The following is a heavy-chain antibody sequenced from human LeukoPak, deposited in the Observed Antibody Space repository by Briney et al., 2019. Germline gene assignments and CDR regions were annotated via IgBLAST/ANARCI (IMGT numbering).Heavy chain of an antibody. V-gene: IGHV4-38-2*02. J-gene: IGHJ4*02. CDR3: AIKGPLLWFGELFAEYYFDY. D-gene: IGHD3-10*01. Sequence: SETLSLTCTVSGYSISSGYYWGWIRQPPGKGLEWIGSIYHSGSTYYNPSLKSRVTISVDTSKNQFSLKLSSVTAADTAVYYCAIKGPLLWFGELFAEYYFDYWGQGTLVTVSS. CDR2: IYHSGST. CDR1: GYSISSGYY.